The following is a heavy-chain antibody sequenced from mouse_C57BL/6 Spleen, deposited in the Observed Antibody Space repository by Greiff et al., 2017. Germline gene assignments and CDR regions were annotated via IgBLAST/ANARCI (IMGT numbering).Heavy chain of an antibody. V-gene: IGHV1-80*01. CDR3: AREGCYDGYLWYFGV. CDR1: GYAFSSYW. J-gene: IGHJ1*03. D-gene: IGHD2-3*01. Sequence: QVQLQQSGAELVKPGASVKISCKASGYAFSSYWMNWVKQRPGKGLEWIGQIYPGDGDTNYNGKFKGKATLTAAKSSSTAYMQLSSLTSEDSAVYFCAREGCYDGYLWYFGVWGTAATVTVSS. CDR2: IYPGDGDT.